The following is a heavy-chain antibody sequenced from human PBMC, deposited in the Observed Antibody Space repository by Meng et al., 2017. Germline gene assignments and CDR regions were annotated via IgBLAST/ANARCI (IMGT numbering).Heavy chain of an antibody. CDR2: INPNSGGT. J-gene: IGHJ4*02. Sequence: ASVKVSCKASGYTFTGYYMHWVRQAPGQGLEWMGWINPNSGGTNYAQKFQGRVTMTRDTSLSTAYMELSRLRSDDTAVYYCARDEDISAAGKLFGDYWGQGTLVTVSS. D-gene: IGHD6-13*01. V-gene: IGHV1-2*02. CDR3: ARDEDISAAGKLFGDY. CDR1: GYTFTGYY.